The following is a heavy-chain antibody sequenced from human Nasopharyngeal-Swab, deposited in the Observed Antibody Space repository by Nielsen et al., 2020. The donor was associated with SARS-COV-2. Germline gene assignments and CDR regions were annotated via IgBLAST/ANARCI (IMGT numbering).Heavy chain of an antibody. V-gene: IGHV1-18*01. J-gene: IGHJ6*02. Sequence: ASVKVSCNASGYTFRAFGISWVRQAPGQGLEWMGWISTNSGKTAVGQQFQGRVTLTTETSTSTAYMELRRLRFDDTAVYYCARDVRHGLDVWGQGTSVTVS. CDR3: ARDVRHGLDV. CDR2: ISTNSGKT. D-gene: IGHD2/OR15-2a*01. CDR1: GYTFRAFG.